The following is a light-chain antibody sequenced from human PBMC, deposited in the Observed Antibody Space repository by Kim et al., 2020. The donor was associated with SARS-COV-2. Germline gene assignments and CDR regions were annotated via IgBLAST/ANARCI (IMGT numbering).Light chain of an antibody. CDR2: DVS. V-gene: IGLV2-11*01. J-gene: IGLJ2*01. Sequence: QSALTQPRSVSGSPGQSVTISCTGTSSDVGDYNYVSWYQQHPGKAPKLMIYDVSKRPSGVPDRFSGSKSANTASLTISGLQAEDEADYCCCSYAGSYTFVVFGGGTKLTVL. CDR1: SSDVGDYNY. CDR3: CSYAGSYTFVV.